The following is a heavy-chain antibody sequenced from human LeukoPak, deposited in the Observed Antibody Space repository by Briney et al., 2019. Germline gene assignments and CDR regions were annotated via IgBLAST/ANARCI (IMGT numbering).Heavy chain of an antibody. CDR1: GFTFSSYS. J-gene: IGHJ3*01. V-gene: IGHV3-48*04. CDR2: ISSSSSTI. D-gene: IGHD3-10*02. CDR3: TTFVALRAFDV. Sequence: QPGGSLRLSCAASGFTFSSYSMNWVRQAPGKGLEWVSYISSSSSTIYYADSVKGRFTISRDNAKNSLYLQMNSLRAEDTAVYYCTTFVALRAFDVWGQGTMVTVS.